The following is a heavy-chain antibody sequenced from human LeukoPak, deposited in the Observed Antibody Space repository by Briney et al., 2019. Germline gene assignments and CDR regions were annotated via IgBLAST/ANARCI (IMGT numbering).Heavy chain of an antibody. J-gene: IGHJ4*02. CDR2: ITRCGRYI. Sequence: PGGSLRLSCAASGFTFSTYSMNWGRQAPGKGLGWVSSITRCGRYIYYADAVKGRFTFSRDNAKNSRYLQMNSLRAEDTAVYYCARGGHAYYDSSGYSYYFDYWGEGTLVIVSS. CDR1: GFTFSTYS. CDR3: ARGGHAYYDSSGYSYYFDY. V-gene: IGHV3-21*01. D-gene: IGHD3-22*01.